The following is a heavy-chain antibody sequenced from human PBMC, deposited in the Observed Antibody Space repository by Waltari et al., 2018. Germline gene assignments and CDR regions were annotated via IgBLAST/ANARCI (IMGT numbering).Heavy chain of an antibody. CDR3: ARDNSPGDWGYYFDY. J-gene: IGHJ4*02. Sequence: QVQLVESGGGVVQPGRSLRLSCAASGFTFSNYGMHWVRQAPGKGLEWVAVIWYDGSNKYYADSVKGRFTISRDTSKNTLYLRMNSLRAEDTAVYYCARDNSPGDWGYYFDYWGQGTLVTVSS. CDR1: GFTFSNYG. V-gene: IGHV3-33*01. D-gene: IGHD7-27*01. CDR2: IWYDGSNK.